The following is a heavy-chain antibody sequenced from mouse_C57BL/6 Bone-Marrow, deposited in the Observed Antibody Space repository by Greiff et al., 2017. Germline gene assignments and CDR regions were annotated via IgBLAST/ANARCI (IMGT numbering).Heavy chain of an antibody. CDR1: GYTFTDYY. V-gene: IGHV1-26*01. CDR3: ARHRYSNYAMDY. Sequence: VHVKQSGPELVKPGASVKISCKASGYTFTDYYMNWVKQSHGKSLEWIGDINPNNGGTSYNQKFKGKATLTVDKSSSTAYMELRSLTSEDSAVYYCARHRYSNYAMDYWGQGTSVTVSS. D-gene: IGHD2-5*01. CDR2: INPNNGGT. J-gene: IGHJ4*01.